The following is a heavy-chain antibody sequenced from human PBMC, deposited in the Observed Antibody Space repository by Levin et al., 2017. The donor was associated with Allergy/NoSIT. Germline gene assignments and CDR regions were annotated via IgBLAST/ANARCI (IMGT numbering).Heavy chain of an antibody. CDR1: GFRIDDSA. D-gene: IGHD2-15*01. J-gene: IGHJ6*02. V-gene: IGHV3-9*01. CDR3: AKSGGRNLFYYGMDV. Sequence: LSLTCAASGFRIDDSAMHWVRQVPGKGLEWVSGITGNSDNMGYADSLKGRFTISRDNAKNSLYLEMTSVTAEDTALYYCAKSGGRNLFYYGMDVWGQGTTVTVSS. CDR2: ITGNSDNM.